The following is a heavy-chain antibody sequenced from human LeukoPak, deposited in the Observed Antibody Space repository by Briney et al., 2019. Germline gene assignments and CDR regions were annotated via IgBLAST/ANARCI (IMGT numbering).Heavy chain of an antibody. V-gene: IGHV6-1*01. Sequence: SQTPSLTCAISGDSVSSNSAAWNWIRQSPSRGLEWLGRTYYRSKWYNDYAVSVKSRVTINPDTSKNQFSLQLNSVTPEDTAVYYCARGQYYYESSAYYYFDYWGQGTLVTVSS. CDR1: GDSVSSNSAA. D-gene: IGHD3-22*01. CDR2: TYYRSKWYN. CDR3: ARGQYYYESSAYYYFDY. J-gene: IGHJ4*02.